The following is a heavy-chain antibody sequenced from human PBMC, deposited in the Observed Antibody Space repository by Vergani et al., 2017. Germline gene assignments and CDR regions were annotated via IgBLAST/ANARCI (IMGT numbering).Heavy chain of an antibody. V-gene: IGHV3-30*18. CDR2: ISYDGSNK. Sequence: VQLVESGGGLVQPGGSLRLSCAASGFTFSSYGMHWVRQAPGKGLEWVAVISYDGSNKYYADSVKGRFTISRDNSKNTLYLQMNSLRAEDTAVYYCAKDESDYWGQGTLVTVSS. CDR1: GFTFSSYG. J-gene: IGHJ4*02. CDR3: AKDESDY.